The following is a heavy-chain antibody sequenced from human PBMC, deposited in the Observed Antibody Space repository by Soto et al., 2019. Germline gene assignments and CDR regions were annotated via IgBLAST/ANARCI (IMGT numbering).Heavy chain of an antibody. J-gene: IGHJ5*02. CDR1: GFTFSGSA. D-gene: IGHD2-15*01. CDR2: IRNKANNYAT. CDR3: TSHAPEDMIRT. V-gene: IGHV3-73*02. Sequence: VQLVESGGGLVQPGGSLKLSCAASGFTFSGSAMHWVRQASGKGLEWVGRIRNKANNYATAYAASVKGRFTISRDDSKNTAFLQMNSLKTEDTAVYYCTSHAPEDMIRTWGQGTLVTVSS.